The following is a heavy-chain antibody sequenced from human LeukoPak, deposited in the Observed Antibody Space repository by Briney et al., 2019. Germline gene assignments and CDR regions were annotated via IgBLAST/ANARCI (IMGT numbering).Heavy chain of an antibody. J-gene: IGHJ3*02. CDR1: GGSISIYY. CDR3: ARDWAYYDILTGYSDDAFDI. CDR2: IYYSGSI. V-gene: IGHV4-59*01. Sequence: PSETLSLTCTVSGGSISIYYWSWIRQPPGKGLEWIGYIYYSGSINYNPSLKSRVTISVDTSKNQFSLKLSSVTAADTAVYYCARDWAYYDILTGYSDDAFDIWGQGTMVTVSS. D-gene: IGHD3-9*01.